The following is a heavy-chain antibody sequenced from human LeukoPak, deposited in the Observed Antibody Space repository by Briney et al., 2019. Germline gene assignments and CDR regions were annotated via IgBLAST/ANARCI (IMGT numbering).Heavy chain of an antibody. CDR1: GFTFSDFY. V-gene: IGHV3-11*04. CDR2: ISGGGTTITTI. CDR3: ARRAYSGSYPSYFDY. Sequence: PGGSLRLSCAASGFTFSDFYMSWFRQAPGKGLEWVSYISGGGTTITTIYYADSVKGRFTVSRDNAKNSLFLQMDSLRAEDTAVYYCARRAYSGSYPSYFDYWGQGTLVTVSS. J-gene: IGHJ4*02. D-gene: IGHD1-26*01.